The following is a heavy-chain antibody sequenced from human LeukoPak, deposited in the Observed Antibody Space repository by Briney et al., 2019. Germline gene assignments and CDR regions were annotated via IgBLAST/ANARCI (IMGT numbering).Heavy chain of an antibody. Sequence: SQTLSLTCTVSGGSISSGSYYWSWIRQPAGKGLEWIGRIYTSGSTNYNPSLKSRVTMSVDTSKNQFSLKLSSVTAADTAVYYCARDQPGITIFGVAPDAFDIWGQGTMVTVSS. CDR1: GGSISSGSYY. D-gene: IGHD3-3*01. CDR3: ARDQPGITIFGVAPDAFDI. J-gene: IGHJ3*02. V-gene: IGHV4-61*02. CDR2: IYTSGST.